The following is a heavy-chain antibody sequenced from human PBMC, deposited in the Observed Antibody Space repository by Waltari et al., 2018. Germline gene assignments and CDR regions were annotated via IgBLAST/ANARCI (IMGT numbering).Heavy chain of an antibody. CDR1: GGSFSGYY. J-gene: IGHJ4*02. CDR2: INHSGST. V-gene: IGHV4-34*01. D-gene: IGHD2-15*01. CDR3: ARGRVRTMVVKPGLLFDY. Sequence: QVQLQQWGAGLLKPSETLSLTCAVYGGSFSGYYWSWIRQPPGKGLEWIGEINHSGSTNYNPSLKSRVTISVDTSKNQFSLKLSSVTAADTAVYYCARGRVRTMVVKPGLLFDYWGQGTLVTVSS.